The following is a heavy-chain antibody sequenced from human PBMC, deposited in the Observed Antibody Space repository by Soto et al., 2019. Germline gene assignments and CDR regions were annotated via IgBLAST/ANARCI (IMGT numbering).Heavy chain of an antibody. J-gene: IGHJ4*02. Sequence: ASVKVSCKASGYTFTSYDINWVRQATGQGLEWMGWMNPNSGNTGYAQKFQGRVTMTRNTSISTPYMELSSLRSEDTAVYYCAIEVRRSNQFDHWGQGTMVTVSS. V-gene: IGHV1-8*01. CDR3: AIEVRRSNQFDH. CDR2: MNPNSGNT. D-gene: IGHD3-10*01. CDR1: GYTFTSYD.